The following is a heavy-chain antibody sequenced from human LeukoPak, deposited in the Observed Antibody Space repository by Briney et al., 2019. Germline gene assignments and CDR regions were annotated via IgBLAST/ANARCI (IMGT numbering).Heavy chain of an antibody. CDR3: AKRSGGRSAATNSDYYYAMDV. Sequence: GGSLRLSCAASGFTFGDYAMHWVRQAPGKGLEWVPGITWNSRNIGYADSVKGRFTISRDNAKNFLYLQMNGLKAEDTALYYCAKRSGGRSAATNSDYYYAMDVWGQGTTVTVSS. CDR2: ITWNSRNI. CDR1: GFTFGDYA. D-gene: IGHD3-10*01. V-gene: IGHV3-9*01. J-gene: IGHJ6*02.